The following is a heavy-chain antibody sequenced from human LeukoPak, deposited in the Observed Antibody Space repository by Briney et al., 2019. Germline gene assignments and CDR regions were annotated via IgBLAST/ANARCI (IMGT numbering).Heavy chain of an antibody. D-gene: IGHD1-1*01. CDR2: IYYSGST. V-gene: IGHV4-59*01. CDR3: ARGTGTTAY. CDR1: GGSLSSYY. J-gene: IGHJ4*02. Sequence: PSETLSLTCTVSGGSLSSYYWSWIRQPPGKGLEWIGYIYYSGSTNYNPSLKSRVTISVDTSKNQFSLKLSSVTAADTAAYYCARGTGTTAYWGQGTLVTVSS.